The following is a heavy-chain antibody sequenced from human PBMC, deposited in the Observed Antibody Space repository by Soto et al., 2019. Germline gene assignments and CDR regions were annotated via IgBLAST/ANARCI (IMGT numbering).Heavy chain of an antibody. CDR1: GGSISSYY. V-gene: IGHV4-59*08. Sequence: SETLSLTCTVSGGSISSYYWSWIRQPPGKGLEWIGYIYYSGSTNYNPSPKSRVTISVDTSKNQFSLKLSSVTAADTAVYYCARRNDYSDYWGQGTLVTVSS. J-gene: IGHJ4*02. CDR2: IYYSGST. CDR3: ARRNDYSDY.